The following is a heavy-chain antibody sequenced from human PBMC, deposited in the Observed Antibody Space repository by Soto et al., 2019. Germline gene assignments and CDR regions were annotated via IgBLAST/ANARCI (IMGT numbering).Heavy chain of an antibody. J-gene: IGHJ6*02. CDR1: GFTFSSYA. D-gene: IGHD7-27*01. CDR3: AKRASHWGYYGMDV. Sequence: PGGSLRLSCAASGFTFSSYAMSWVRQAPGKGLEWVSAISGSGGSTYYEDSVKGRFTISRDNSKNTQYLQMNSLRAEDTAVYYCAKRASHWGYYGMDVWGQGTTVTVSS. V-gene: IGHV3-23*01. CDR2: ISGSGGST.